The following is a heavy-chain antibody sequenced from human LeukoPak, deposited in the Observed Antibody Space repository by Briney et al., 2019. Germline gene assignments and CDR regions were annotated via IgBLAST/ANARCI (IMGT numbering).Heavy chain of an antibody. D-gene: IGHD6-13*01. CDR2: VYYTGST. Sequence: SETLSLTCKVSGGSIYSSYWTWIRQPPGKGLEWIGYVYYTGSTSYNPSLKSRVLISLDTSKDQFSLILASVTAADTAVYYCARDEGSSWSAFDYWGQGNLVTVSS. CDR3: ARDEGSSWSAFDY. V-gene: IGHV4-59*01. CDR1: GGSIYSSY. J-gene: IGHJ4*02.